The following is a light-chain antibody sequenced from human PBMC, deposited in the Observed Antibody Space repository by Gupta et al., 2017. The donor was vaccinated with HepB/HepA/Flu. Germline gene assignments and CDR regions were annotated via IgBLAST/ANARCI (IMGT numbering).Light chain of an antibody. CDR2: ANN. J-gene: IGLJ2*01. CDR3: ATWDDIVSGRG. V-gene: IGLV1-47*01. Sequence: QSVLTQPPSASGTPGQRVTISCSGSSSNIETNYVYWYQQFPGTAPKLLIYANNQRPSGVPDRFSGSKSGTSASLAISGLRSEDEADYYCATWDDIVSGRGFGGGIKLSVI. CDR1: SSNIETNY.